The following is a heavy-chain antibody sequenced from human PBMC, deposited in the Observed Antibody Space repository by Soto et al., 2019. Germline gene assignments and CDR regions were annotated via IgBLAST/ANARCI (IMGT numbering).Heavy chain of an antibody. Sequence: QVQLVQSGAEVKKPGSSAKVSCKASGGTFSSYAISWVRQAPGQGLEWMGGIIPIFGTANYAQKFQGRVTITADESTSTAYMELSSLRSEDTAVYYCARTPYCSGGSCYTVYYYGMDVWGQGTTVTVSS. D-gene: IGHD2-15*01. CDR3: ARTPYCSGGSCYTVYYYGMDV. CDR1: GGTFSSYA. J-gene: IGHJ6*02. V-gene: IGHV1-69*01. CDR2: IIPIFGTA.